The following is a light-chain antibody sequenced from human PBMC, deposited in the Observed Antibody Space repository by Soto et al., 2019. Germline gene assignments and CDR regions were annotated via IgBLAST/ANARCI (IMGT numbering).Light chain of an antibody. CDR1: SSDVGGYNY. J-gene: IGLJ3*02. Sequence: QSALPQPASVSGSPGQSITISCTGTSSDVGGYNYVSWYQQHPGKAPKLMIYEVSNRPSGVSNRFSGSKSGNPASLTISGLQAEDEADYYCSSYTSSSTLVFGGGTKLPS. CDR3: SSYTSSSTLV. CDR2: EVS. V-gene: IGLV2-14*01.